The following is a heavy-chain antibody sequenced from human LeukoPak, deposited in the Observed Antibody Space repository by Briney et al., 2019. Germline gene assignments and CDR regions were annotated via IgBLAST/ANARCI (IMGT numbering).Heavy chain of an antibody. J-gene: IGHJ4*02. CDR3: ARDTITRGLDY. CDR2: IYYSGST. Sequence: SETLSLTCTVSGGSISSYYWSWIRQPPGKGLEWIGYIYYSGSTNYNPSLKSRVTISVDTSKNQFSLKLTSVTAADTAVYFCARDTITRGLDYWGQGTLVTVSS. CDR1: GGSISSYY. D-gene: IGHD3-10*01. V-gene: IGHV4-59*12.